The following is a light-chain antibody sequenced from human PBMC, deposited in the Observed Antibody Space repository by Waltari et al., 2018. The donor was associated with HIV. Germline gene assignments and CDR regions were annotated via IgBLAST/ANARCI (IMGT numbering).Light chain of an antibody. CDR3: QQSYSTPPT. Sequence: DIQLPQSPSSRSASVGDRVTITCRASQSISSYLTWYQQKPGKAPKVLIYAASTLQSGVPSRFSGSGSGTDFTLTISSLQPEDIATYYCQQSYSTPPTFGEGTKVEIK. CDR1: QSISSY. J-gene: IGKJ4*01. CDR2: AAS. V-gene: IGKV1-39*01.